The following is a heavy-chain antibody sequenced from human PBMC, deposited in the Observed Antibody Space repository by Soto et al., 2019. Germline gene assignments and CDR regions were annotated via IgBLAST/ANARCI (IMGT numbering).Heavy chain of an antibody. CDR1: GFNVSSNY. CDR2: INSGGNT. V-gene: IGHV3-53*01. Sequence: EVQLVESGGGLIQPGGSLRLSCAASGFNVSSNYMSWVRQAPGKGLEWVSIINSGGNTHYADSVKGRFTISRDNPKNTVYLLMTRLRAEDTAVYYCTRDRGFDMWGQGTTVNVSS. J-gene: IGHJ3*02. CDR3: TRDRGFDM.